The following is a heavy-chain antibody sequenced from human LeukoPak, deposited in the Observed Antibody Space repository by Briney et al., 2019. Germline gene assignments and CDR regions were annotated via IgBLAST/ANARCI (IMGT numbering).Heavy chain of an antibody. Sequence: PLDTLSLTCAVSGYSISSSNWWGWIRQPPGKGLEWIGYIYYSGSTNYNPSLKSRVTMSVDTSKNQFSLKLSSVTALDTAVYYCARFSGSYHNFDYWGQGTLVTVSS. J-gene: IGHJ4*02. CDR2: IYYSGST. V-gene: IGHV4-28*06. CDR3: ARFSGSYHNFDY. CDR1: GYSISSSNW. D-gene: IGHD1-26*01.